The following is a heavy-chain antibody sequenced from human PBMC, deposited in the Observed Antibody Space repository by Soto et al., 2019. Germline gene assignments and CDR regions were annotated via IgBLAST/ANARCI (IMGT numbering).Heavy chain of an antibody. J-gene: IGHJ6*02. V-gene: IGHV4-30-4*01. Sequence: SETLSLTCTVSGGSISSGDYSWIWIRQPPGKGLEWIGYIYYSGSTYYNPSLKSRVTISVDTSKNQFSLKLSSVTAADTAVYYCARDWPHLFGPYYYYGMDVWGQGTTVTVSS. CDR1: GGSISSGDYS. CDR3: ARDWPHLFGPYYYYGMDV. D-gene: IGHD3-9*01. CDR2: IYYSGST.